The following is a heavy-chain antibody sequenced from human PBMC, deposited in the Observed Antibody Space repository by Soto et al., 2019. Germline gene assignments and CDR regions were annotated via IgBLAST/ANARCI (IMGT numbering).Heavy chain of an antibody. D-gene: IGHD3-3*01. CDR2: INYSGNT. CDR1: DDSINSDKYY. V-gene: IGHV4-39*01. CDR3: ARGPWSGYYRAEYFQH. Sequence: PSETLSLTCSVSDDSINSDKYYWGWIRQPPGKGLEWIGSINYSGNTNYNPSLQSRVTISVDKSKNQFSLKLSSVTAADTAVYYCARGPWSGYYRAEYFQHWGQGTLVTVSS. J-gene: IGHJ1*01.